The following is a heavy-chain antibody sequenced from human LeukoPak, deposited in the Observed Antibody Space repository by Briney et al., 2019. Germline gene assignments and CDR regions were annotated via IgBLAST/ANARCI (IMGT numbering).Heavy chain of an antibody. Sequence: GGSLRLSCAASGFTFSSYAMHWVRQAPGKGLEWVAVISYDGSNKYYADSVKGRFTISRDNSKNTLYLQMNSLRAEDTAVYYCARDQGGYNPWGQGTLVTVSS. V-gene: IGHV3-30-3*01. D-gene: IGHD5-12*01. CDR3: ARDQGGYNP. CDR1: GFTFSSYA. CDR2: ISYDGSNK. J-gene: IGHJ5*02.